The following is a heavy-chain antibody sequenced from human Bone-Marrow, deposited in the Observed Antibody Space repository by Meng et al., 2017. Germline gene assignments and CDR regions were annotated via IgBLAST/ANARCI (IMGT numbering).Heavy chain of an antibody. J-gene: IGHJ4*02. Sequence: VQLVGSGGGVVRAGRSLRLSCAGSGFTFSSYAMHWVRQAPGKGLEWVAVISYDGSNKYYADSVKGRFTISRDNAKNTLYLQMNSLRAEDTAMYYCARFTPFDYWGQGTLVTVSS. CDR3: ARFTPFDY. CDR2: ISYDGSNK. V-gene: IGHV3-30*07. CDR1: GFTFSSYA.